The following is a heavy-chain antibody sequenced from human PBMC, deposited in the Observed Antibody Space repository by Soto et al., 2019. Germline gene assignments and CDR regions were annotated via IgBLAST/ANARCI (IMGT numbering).Heavy chain of an antibody. Sequence: QVQLVQSGAEVKKPGASVKVSCKASGYTFTSYDINWVRQATGQGLEWMGWMNPNSGNTGYAQKFQGRVTMTRNTSISTAYSELSSLRSEDTAVYYCARGERGLLWGNGYFQLWGQGTLVTVSS. CDR3: ARGERGLLWGNGYFQL. CDR1: GYTFTSYD. J-gene: IGHJ1*01. V-gene: IGHV1-8*01. D-gene: IGHD3-10*01. CDR2: MNPNSGNT.